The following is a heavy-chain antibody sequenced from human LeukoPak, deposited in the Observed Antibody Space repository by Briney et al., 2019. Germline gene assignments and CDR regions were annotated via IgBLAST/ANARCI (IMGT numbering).Heavy chain of an antibody. V-gene: IGHV3-23*01. CDR1: GFTFSRYG. Sequence: GGSLRLSCAASGFTFSRYGMSWVRQAPGKGLEWVSVISGSDGSGGTTYYADSVTGRFTISRDNAKNTLYLQMNSLRAEDTAVYYCATTYVTGQYDYFDYWGQGTLVTVSS. D-gene: IGHD1-1*01. J-gene: IGHJ4*02. CDR3: ATTYVTGQYDYFDY. CDR2: ISGSDGSGGTT.